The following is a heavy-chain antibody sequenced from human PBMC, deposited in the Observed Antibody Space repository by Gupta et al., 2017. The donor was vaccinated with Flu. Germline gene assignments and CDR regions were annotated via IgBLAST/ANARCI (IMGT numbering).Heavy chain of an antibody. V-gene: IGHV3-74*01. CDR2: SKTGGSDT. CDR1: GFPFSNSW. CDR3: VTEGKLTDNRMQYYYGMDV. D-gene: IGHD3-9*01. J-gene: IGHJ6*02. Sequence: VLLVESGGGLVQRGGSLRLSFAASGFPFSNSWMHWVRQAPGKGLVWVSRSKTGGSDTTYADSVKGRFTIARDNAKNTVYLQMNSLRGEDTAVYYCVTEGKLTDNRMQYYYGMDVWGQGTTVTVSS.